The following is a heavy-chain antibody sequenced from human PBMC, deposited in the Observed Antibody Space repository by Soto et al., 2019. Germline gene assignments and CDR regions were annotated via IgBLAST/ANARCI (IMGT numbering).Heavy chain of an antibody. J-gene: IGHJ6*02. V-gene: IGHV3-23*01. CDR1: GFAFNTYA. Sequence: EVHLLESGGGLVRPGGSLTLSCSASGFAFNTYAMSWVRQAPGRGLEWVSGVSGSGGATYYAASVKGRFSVSRDKSKTILYVEMTSLGADDTAKYYCAKETRIMMPGLLIPQEDFYSGMDVWGQGTSVTVSS. D-gene: IGHD3-16*01. CDR3: AKETRIMMPGLLIPQEDFYSGMDV. CDR2: VSGSGGAT.